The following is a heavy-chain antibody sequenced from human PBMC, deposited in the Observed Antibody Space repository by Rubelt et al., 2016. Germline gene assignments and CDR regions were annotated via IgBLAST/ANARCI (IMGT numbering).Heavy chain of an antibody. J-gene: IGHJ4*02. CDR1: GGSISSRNYY. CDR3: ARERYGDYAAPYDFDY. V-gene: IGHV4-61*05. CDR2: IYYKGST. D-gene: IGHD4-17*01. Sequence: QMQLQESGPGLVKSSETLSLTCTVSGGSISSRNYYWGWIRQPPGKGLEWIGYIYYKGSTNYNPSLKSRVTISVDTSKNQFALKLGAVTAAETAVYYCARERYGDYAAPYDFDYWGQGILVTVSS.